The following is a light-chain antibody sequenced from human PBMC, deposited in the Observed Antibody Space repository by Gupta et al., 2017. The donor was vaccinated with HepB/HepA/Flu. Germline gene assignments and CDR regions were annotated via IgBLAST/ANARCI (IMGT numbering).Light chain of an antibody. CDR2: DVS. J-gene: IGLJ2*01. V-gene: IGLV2-14*03. Sequence: QPALTQPASVSGSPGQPITISCTGTSSDVGGYNYVSWYQQHPGKAPKLMIYDVSNRPSGVSNRFSGSKSGNTASLTISGLQAEDEADYYCSSYTSSSVVFGGGTKLTVL. CDR1: SSDVGGYNY. CDR3: SSYTSSSVV.